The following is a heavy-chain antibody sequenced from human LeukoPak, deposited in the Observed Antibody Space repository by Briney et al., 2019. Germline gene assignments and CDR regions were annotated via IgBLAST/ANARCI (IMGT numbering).Heavy chain of an antibody. CDR3: ARLDSSGWYPADYFQH. CDR1: GFTFSSHW. CDR2: IKEDGSEK. Sequence: GGSLRLSCAASGFTFSSHWMSWVGQAPGKGLEWVANIKEDGSEKYYVDSVKGRFTISRDNAKNSLYLQMNSLRAEDTAVYYCARLDSSGWYPADYFQHWGQGTLVTVSS. D-gene: IGHD6-19*01. V-gene: IGHV3-7*01. J-gene: IGHJ1*01.